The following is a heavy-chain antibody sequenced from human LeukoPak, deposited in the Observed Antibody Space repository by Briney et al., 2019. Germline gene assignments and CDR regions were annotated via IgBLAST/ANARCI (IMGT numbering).Heavy chain of an antibody. V-gene: IGHV3-74*01. Sequence: RSGGSLRLSCAASGFTFTAYWMHWVRQAPGKGLVWVSRVDSDGSDTIYADSVRGRFTISRDNAKNTVFLQMNSLRVEDTAVYYCARGGFGHGFDIWGQGTMVTVSS. CDR1: GFTFTAYW. CDR3: ARGGFGHGFDI. CDR2: VDSDGSDT. D-gene: IGHD3-10*01. J-gene: IGHJ3*02.